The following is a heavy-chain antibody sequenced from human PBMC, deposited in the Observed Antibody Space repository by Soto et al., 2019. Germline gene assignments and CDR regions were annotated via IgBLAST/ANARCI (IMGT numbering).Heavy chain of an antibody. J-gene: IGHJ5*02. CDR3: ARDLGYCRSGTCYREWFDP. CDR2: VRGDNGHT. V-gene: IGHV1-18*01. Sequence: QVQLVQSGAEVKKPGASVKVSCKASGYTFTTHGISWVRQVPGQGLEWMGWVRGDNGHTNYALSLQGRVTMTTDTSPNTAYRELRSLRSDDTAVYYCARDLGYCRSGTCYREWFDPWGQGTLVTVSS. CDR1: GYTFTTHG. D-gene: IGHD2-15*01.